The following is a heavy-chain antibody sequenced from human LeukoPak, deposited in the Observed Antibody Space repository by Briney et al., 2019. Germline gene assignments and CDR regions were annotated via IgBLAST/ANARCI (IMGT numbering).Heavy chain of an antibody. CDR1: GFTFNNYW. Sequence: GGSLRLSCAASGFTFNNYWMSWVRQAPRKGLEWVANIKQDGSEKNYVDSVKGRFTISRDNAKTSLYLQMNSLRAEDTAVYYCARSLWPEDYWGQGTLVTVS. J-gene: IGHJ4*02. D-gene: IGHD5-18*01. V-gene: IGHV3-7*01. CDR2: IKQDGSEK. CDR3: ARSLWPEDY.